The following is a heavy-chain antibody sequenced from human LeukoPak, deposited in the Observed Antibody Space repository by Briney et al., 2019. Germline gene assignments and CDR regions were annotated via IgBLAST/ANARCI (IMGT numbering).Heavy chain of an antibody. D-gene: IGHD6-13*01. CDR1: GFTFSSYS. V-gene: IGHV3-48*04. J-gene: IGHJ4*02. CDR2: ISRSSSTI. Sequence: GGSLRLSCAASGFTFSSYSMNWVRQAPGKGLEWVSYISRSSSTIYNADSVKGRFTISRDNAKNLLYLQMNSLRAEDTAVYYCARGDSSSWYRYVDHWGQGTLVTVSS. CDR3: ARGDSSSWYRYVDH.